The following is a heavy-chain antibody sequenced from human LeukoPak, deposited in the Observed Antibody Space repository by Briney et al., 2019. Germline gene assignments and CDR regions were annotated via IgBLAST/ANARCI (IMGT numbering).Heavy chain of an antibody. CDR1: GFTLSSYA. Sequence: GGSLRLSCAASGFTLSSYAMSWVRQAPGKGLEWVSAISDTGNTYHADSVQGRFTISRDSSKNTLFLQMNRLRPEDAAVYYCAKAPVTTCRGAFCYPFDYWGLGTLVTVSS. CDR2: ISDTGNT. V-gene: IGHV3-23*01. CDR3: AKAPVTTCRGAFCYPFDY. J-gene: IGHJ4*02. D-gene: IGHD2-15*01.